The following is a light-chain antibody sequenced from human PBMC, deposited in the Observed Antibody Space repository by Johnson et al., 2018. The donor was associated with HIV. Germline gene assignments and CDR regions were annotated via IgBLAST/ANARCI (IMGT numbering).Light chain of an antibody. Sequence: QSVLTQPPSVSAAPGQQVTISCSGNSSNIASYYVSWYQQLPGTAPKLLIYSNNQRPSGVPDRFSGSKSGTSASLAISGLQSEDEADYYCAAWDDSLNGPYVFGTGTKVTVL. CDR1: SSNIASYY. CDR2: SNN. V-gene: IGLV1-44*01. CDR3: AAWDDSLNGPYV. J-gene: IGLJ1*01.